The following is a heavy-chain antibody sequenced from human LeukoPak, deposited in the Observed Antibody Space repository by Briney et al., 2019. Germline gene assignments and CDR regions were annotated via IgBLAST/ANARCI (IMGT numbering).Heavy chain of an antibody. V-gene: IGHV3-30*18. D-gene: IGHD3-3*01. J-gene: IGHJ4*02. CDR1: GFTFSSYG. Sequence: GGSLRLSCAASGFTFSSYGMHWVRQAPGKGLEWVAVISYDGSNKYYADSVKGRFSISRDNSKNTVYLQMSGLRAEDTAVYYCAKDGGYWGQGTLVTVSP. CDR2: ISYDGSNK. CDR3: AKDGGY.